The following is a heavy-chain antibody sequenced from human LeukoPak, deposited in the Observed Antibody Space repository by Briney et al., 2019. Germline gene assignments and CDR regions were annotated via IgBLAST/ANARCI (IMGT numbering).Heavy chain of an antibody. J-gene: IGHJ5*02. CDR1: GFTVSSNY. CDR2: MYSYGST. D-gene: IGHD6-13*01. V-gene: IGHV3-53*01. CDR3: ARGPSSSWWDNWFDP. Sequence: GGSLRLSCAASGFTVSSNYMSWVRQAPGKGLEWVSVMYSYGSTSYVDSVKGRFTISRDNSKNTLYLQMSSLRVEDTAVYYCARGPSSSWWDNWFDPWGQGTLVTVSS.